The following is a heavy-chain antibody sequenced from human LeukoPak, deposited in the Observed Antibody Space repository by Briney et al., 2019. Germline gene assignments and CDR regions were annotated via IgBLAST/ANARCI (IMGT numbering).Heavy chain of an antibody. Sequence: KPSETLSLTCTVSGGSVSASYWSWIRQPPGKGLQWIGYVSYTGSTNHTGSTNYNPSLKSRVNISVDTSNNQFSLKLSSLTAADTAVYFCARNRVATIYGKFDYWGQGTLVTVSS. CDR3: ARNRVATIYGKFDY. J-gene: IGHJ4*02. D-gene: IGHD5-12*01. V-gene: IGHV4-59*02. CDR1: GGSVSASY. CDR2: VSYTGSTNHTGST.